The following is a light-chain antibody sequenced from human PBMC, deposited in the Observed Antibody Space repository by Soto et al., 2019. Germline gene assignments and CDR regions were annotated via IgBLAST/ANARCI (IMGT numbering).Light chain of an antibody. CDR1: SDDVGGYNY. CDR2: EVS. Sequence: QSALTQSPAASGSPGQSVTISCIGTSDDVGGYNYVSWYQQHPGKAPKLLIYEVSKRPSGVPDRFSGSKSGSTASLTVSGLQSEEEADYYCSSYAGGSSFVLFGGGTKLTVL. CDR3: SSYAGGSSFVL. V-gene: IGLV2-8*01. J-gene: IGLJ2*01.